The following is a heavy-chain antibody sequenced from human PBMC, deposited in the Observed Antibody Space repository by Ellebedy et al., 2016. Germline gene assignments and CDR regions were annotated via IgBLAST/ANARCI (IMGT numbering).Heavy chain of an antibody. CDR1: GFSVSSNY. D-gene: IGHD6-19*01. V-gene: IGHV3-66*01. J-gene: IGHJ4*01. CDR2: IYGGGDT. CDR3: VPQTWETMAGQD. Sequence: GGSLRLSXAASGFSVSSNYMSWVRQAPGKGLDWVSCIYGGGDTYYVDSVKGRFTISRDNSRNTLYLQMNSLRVDDTAVYYCVPQTWETMAGQDWGRGTLVTVSS.